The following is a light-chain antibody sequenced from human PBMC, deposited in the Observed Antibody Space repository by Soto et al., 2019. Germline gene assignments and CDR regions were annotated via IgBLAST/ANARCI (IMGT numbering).Light chain of an antibody. J-gene: IGKJ1*01. CDR2: DVS. Sequence: DIQMTQSPSTLSASVGDRVTITCRAGHSISTSLAWYQQRPGRAPRLLIYDVSNLESGVPSRFSGSGSGTEFILTITSLQPEDFAIYYCQQYDNSRTLGQGTKVDIK. CDR3: QQYDNSRT. CDR1: HSISTS. V-gene: IGKV1-5*01.